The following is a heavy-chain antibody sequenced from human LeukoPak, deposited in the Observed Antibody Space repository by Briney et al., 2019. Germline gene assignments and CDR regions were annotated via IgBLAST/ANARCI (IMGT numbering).Heavy chain of an antibody. Sequence: PGGSLRLSCTASGFTYSNYAMNWVRQAPGKGLEWVSVISGSGRSTYYADSVKGRFTISRDKSKNTLYLQMNSLRVEDTAIYYCAKSVVNSGTYMPFDSWGQGTLVTVSS. J-gene: IGHJ4*02. CDR2: ISGSGRST. CDR3: AKSVVNSGTYMPFDS. D-gene: IGHD1-26*01. CDR1: GFTYSNYA. V-gene: IGHV3-23*01.